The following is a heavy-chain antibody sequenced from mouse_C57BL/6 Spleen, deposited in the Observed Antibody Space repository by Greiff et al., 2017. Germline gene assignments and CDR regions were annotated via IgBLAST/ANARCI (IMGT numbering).Heavy chain of an antibody. D-gene: IGHD4-1*01. Sequence: VQLQQSGPELVKPGASVKISCKASGYAFSSSWMNWVKQRPGKGLEWIGRIYPGDGDTNYNGKFKGKATLTADKSSSTAYMQLSSLTSEDSAVYFCASPGNWDGFDYWGQGTTLTVSS. CDR1: GYAFSSSW. V-gene: IGHV1-82*01. CDR2: IYPGDGDT. CDR3: ASPGNWDGFDY. J-gene: IGHJ2*01.